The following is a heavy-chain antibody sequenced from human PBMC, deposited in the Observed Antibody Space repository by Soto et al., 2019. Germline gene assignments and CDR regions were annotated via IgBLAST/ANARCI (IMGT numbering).Heavy chain of an antibody. CDR1: GGSISSYY. CDR2: IYYSGST. D-gene: IGHD3-9*01. V-gene: IGHV4-59*01. Sequence: PSETLSLTCTVSGGSISSYYWSWIRQPPGKGLEWIGYIYYSGSTNYNPSLKSRVTISVDTSKNQFSLKLSSVTAADTAVYYCDRDTLRGRWFDPWGQGTLVTAPQ. CDR3: DRDTLRGRWFDP. J-gene: IGHJ5*02.